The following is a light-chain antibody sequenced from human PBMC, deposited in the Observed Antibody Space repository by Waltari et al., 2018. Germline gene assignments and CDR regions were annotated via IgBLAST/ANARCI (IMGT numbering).Light chain of an antibody. CDR1: SSDIGSYNY. CDR3: SASTSSFSLVL. CDR2: DVT. V-gene: IGLV2-14*03. Sequence: QSALTQPASVSGSPGQSITISCTGSSSDIGSYNYVSWYQQHPGKPPKRMIYDVTNRPSWGSNRVSGSTSGNTASLTISGLQTEDEADYYCSASTSSFSLVLFGGGTKLTVL. J-gene: IGLJ2*01.